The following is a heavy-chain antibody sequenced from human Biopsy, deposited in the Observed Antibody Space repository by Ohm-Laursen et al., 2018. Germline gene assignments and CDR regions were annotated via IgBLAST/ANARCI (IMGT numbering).Heavy chain of an antibody. Sequence: SLRLSCAASGFTFNNYGMQWVRQAPGKGLEWVAFIFYGGSNTYYADSVKGRFTISRDNSRDTLYLQMSSLRAEDTAVYYCAKDRYNYTPIGGFSMDVWGQGTTVTVSS. V-gene: IGHV3-30*18. CDR1: GFTFNNYG. D-gene: IGHD5-18*01. CDR3: AKDRYNYTPIGGFSMDV. J-gene: IGHJ6*02. CDR2: IFYGGSNT.